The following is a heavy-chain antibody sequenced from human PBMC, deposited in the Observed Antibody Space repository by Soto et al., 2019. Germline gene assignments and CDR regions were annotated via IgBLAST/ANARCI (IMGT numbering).Heavy chain of an antibody. Sequence: QVQLVQSGAEVKKPGSSVKVSCKASGGTFSSYAISWVRQAPGQGLEWMGGIIPIFGTANYAQKFQGRVTITGEESTSTAYMELSSLRSEDTAVYYCARVPYCSSTSCYTLGYWGQGPLVTVSS. J-gene: IGHJ4*02. CDR3: ARVPYCSSTSCYTLGY. CDR2: IIPIFGTA. CDR1: GGTFSSYA. D-gene: IGHD2-2*02. V-gene: IGHV1-69*01.